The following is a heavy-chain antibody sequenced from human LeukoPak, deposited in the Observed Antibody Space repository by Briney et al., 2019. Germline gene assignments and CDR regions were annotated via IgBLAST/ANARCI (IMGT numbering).Heavy chain of an antibody. D-gene: IGHD1-26*01. CDR1: GFTVSSFA. V-gene: IGHV3-23*01. CDR3: AKDKGSGTYPPY. J-gene: IGHJ4*02. CDR2: ISGSGGST. Sequence: PGGSLRLSCAASGFTVSSFAMSWVRQAPGKGLEWVSGISGSGGSTYYADSVKGRFTISRDNSKNSLYLQMNSLRDEDTAVYYCAKDKGSGTYPPYWGQGALLTVSS.